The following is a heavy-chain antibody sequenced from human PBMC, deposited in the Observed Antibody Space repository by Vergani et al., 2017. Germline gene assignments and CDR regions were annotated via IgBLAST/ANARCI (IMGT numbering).Heavy chain of an antibody. D-gene: IGHD3-10*01. CDR3: ARDQTLLRGYYYYMDV. V-gene: IGHV1-2*02. Sequence: VQLVQSGAEVKKPGASVKVSCKASGYTFTGYYMHWVRQAPGQGLEWMGWINPNSGGTKYAQKFQGRVTITADKSTSTAYMELSSLRSEDTAVYYCARDQTLLRGYYYYMDVWGKGTTVTVSS. J-gene: IGHJ6*03. CDR1: GYTFTGYY. CDR2: INPNSGGT.